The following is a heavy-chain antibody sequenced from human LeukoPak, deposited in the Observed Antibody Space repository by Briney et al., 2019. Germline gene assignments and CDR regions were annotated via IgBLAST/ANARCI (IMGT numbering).Heavy chain of an antibody. D-gene: IGHD2-21*02. CDR1: GGSISSSSYY. CDR3: ARHLYCGGDCPAPSYGMDV. J-gene: IGHJ6*02. CDR2: IYYSGST. Sequence: SETLSLTCTVSGGSISSSSYYWGWIRQPPGKGLEWIGSIYYSGSTYYNPSLKSRVTISVDTSKNQFSLKLSSVTAADTAVYYRARHLYCGGDCPAPSYGMDVWGQGTTVTVSS. V-gene: IGHV4-39*01.